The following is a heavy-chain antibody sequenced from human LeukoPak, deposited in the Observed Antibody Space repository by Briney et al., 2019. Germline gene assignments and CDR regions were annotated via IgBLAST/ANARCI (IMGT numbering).Heavy chain of an antibody. V-gene: IGHV4-59*08. CDR2: IYYSGGT. D-gene: IGHD5-12*01. Sequence: PSETLSLTCTVSGGSIGSYYWSWIRQPPGKGLEWIGDIYYSGGTNYNPSLKSRVTLSVDTSQNQFSLKLSSVTAADTAVYYCARLSDYDSLFDYWGQGTPVTVSS. CDR1: GGSIGSYY. CDR3: ARLSDYDSLFDY. J-gene: IGHJ4*02.